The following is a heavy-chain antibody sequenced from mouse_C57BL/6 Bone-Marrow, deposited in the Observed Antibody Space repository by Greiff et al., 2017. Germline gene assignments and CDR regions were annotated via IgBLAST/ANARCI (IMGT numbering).Heavy chain of an antibody. CDR1: GYTFTSYW. CDR3: ARCYDYDQGDWDY. V-gene: IGHV1-69*01. CDR2: IDPSDSYT. J-gene: IGHJ2*01. D-gene: IGHD2-4*01. Sequence: QVQLQQPGAELVMPGASVKLSCKASGYTFTSYWMHWVKQRPGQGLEWIGEIDPSDSYTNYNQKFKGKSTLTVDKSSSTAYMQLSSLTSEDAAVYYCARCYDYDQGDWDYRGQGTTLTVSS.